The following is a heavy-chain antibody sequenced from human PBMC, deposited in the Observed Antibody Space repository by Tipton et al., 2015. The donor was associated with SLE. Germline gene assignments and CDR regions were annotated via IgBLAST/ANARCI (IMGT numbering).Heavy chain of an antibody. CDR3: ARALGDYGYYYGMDV. J-gene: IGHJ6*02. V-gene: IGHV3-30*04. CDR2: ISYDGRNK. CDR1: GFTFTSYD. D-gene: IGHD4-17*01. Sequence: SLRLSCVASGFTFTSYDMHWVRQAPGKGLEWVAVISYDGRNKYYADSVKGRFTTSRDNSKNTLYLQMNSLRAEDTAVYYCARALGDYGYYYGMDVWGQGTTVTVSS.